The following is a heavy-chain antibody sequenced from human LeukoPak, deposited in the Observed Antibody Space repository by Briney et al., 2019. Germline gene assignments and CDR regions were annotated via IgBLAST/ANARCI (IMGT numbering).Heavy chain of an antibody. V-gene: IGHV3-23*01. CDR2: ISGSGDST. Sequence: GGSLRLSCAASGFTFSTKWMSWVRQVPGKGLEWVSAISGSGDSTYYGDSVKGRFTISRDNSKNTLYLQMNSLRAEDTAVYYCAKTRPLDSSSWSHGDYWGQGTLVTVSS. CDR1: GFTFSTKW. J-gene: IGHJ4*02. CDR3: AKTRPLDSSSWSHGDY. D-gene: IGHD6-13*01.